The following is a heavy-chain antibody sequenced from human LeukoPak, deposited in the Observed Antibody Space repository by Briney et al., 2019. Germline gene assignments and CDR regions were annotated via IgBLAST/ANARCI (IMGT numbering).Heavy chain of an antibody. J-gene: IGHJ4*02. V-gene: IGHV3-11*04. CDR2: ISGRGSAI. CDR1: GFTLSDHY. D-gene: IGHD7-27*01. CDR3: ARDLKLGTSYEFDY. Sequence: PGGSLRLSCAASGFTLSDHYMNWIRQAPGKGLEWISYISGRGSAIYYADSVKGRFTISRDNAKNSLYLQMNSLRVEDTAVYYCARDLKLGTSYEFDYWGQGTLVTVSS.